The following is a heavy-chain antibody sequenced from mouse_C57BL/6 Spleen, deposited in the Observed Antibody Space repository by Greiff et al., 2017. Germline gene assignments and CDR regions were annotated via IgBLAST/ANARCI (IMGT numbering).Heavy chain of an antibody. CDR1: GYTFTSYW. D-gene: IGHD1-1*01. CDR2: IYPGSGST. V-gene: IGHV1-55*01. CDR3: ARDYVSSGDFDY. J-gene: IGHJ2*01. Sequence: QVQLKQPGAELVKPGASVKMSCKASGYTFTSYWITWVKQRPGQGLEWIGDIYPGSGSTNYNEKFKSKATLTVDTSSSTAYMQLSSLTSEDSAVYYCARDYVSSGDFDYWAKAPLSQSPQ.